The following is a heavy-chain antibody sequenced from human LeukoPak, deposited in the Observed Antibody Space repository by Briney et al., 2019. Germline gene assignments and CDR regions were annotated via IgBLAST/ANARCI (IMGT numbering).Heavy chain of an antibody. V-gene: IGHV3-7*05. CDR1: GFTFSSYS. D-gene: IGHD3-10*01. CDR3: AKGPYGLGIYYGMDV. Sequence: SGGSLTLSCAASGFTFSSYSMNWVRQAPGKGLECVAIIKQDGSEQYYVDSVKGRFTISRDNAKNSLYLQMSSLRAEDTAVYYCAKGPYGLGIYYGMDVWGQGTTVTVS. CDR2: IKQDGSEQ. J-gene: IGHJ6*02.